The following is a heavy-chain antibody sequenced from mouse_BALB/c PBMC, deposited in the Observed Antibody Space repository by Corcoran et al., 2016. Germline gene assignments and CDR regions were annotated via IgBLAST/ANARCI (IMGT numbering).Heavy chain of an antibody. J-gene: IGHJ4*01. Sequence: DVQLQESGPGLVKPSQSLSLTCSVTGYSITSGYYWNWIRQFPGNKLEWMGYISYDGSNNYNPSLKNRISITHDTSKNQFFLKLNSVTTEDTATYYCARLLLRYYAMDYWGQGTSVTVSS. CDR3: ARLLLRYYAMDY. D-gene: IGHD1-1*01. CDR1: GYSITSGYY. CDR2: ISYDGSN. V-gene: IGHV3-6*02.